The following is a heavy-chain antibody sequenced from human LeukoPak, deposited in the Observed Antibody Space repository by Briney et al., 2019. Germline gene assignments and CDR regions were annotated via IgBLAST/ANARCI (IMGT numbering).Heavy chain of an antibody. CDR2: IKQDGSEK. V-gene: IGHV3-7*01. CDR1: GFTFSSYW. J-gene: IGHJ4*02. Sequence: GGSLRLSCAASGFTFSSYWMSRVRQAPGKGLEWVANIKQDGSEKYYVDSVKGRFTISRDNAKNSLYLQMNSLRAEDTAVYYCARRAYDYVWGSYRYSLDYWGQGTLVTVSS. D-gene: IGHD3-16*02. CDR3: ARRAYDYVWGSYRYSLDY.